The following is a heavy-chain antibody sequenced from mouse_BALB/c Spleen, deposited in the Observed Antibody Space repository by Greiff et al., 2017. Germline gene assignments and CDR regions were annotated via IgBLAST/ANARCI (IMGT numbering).Heavy chain of an antibody. V-gene: IGHV5-6*01. J-gene: IGHJ4*01. D-gene: IGHD1-1*01. CDR2: ISSGGSYT. CDR3: ARQTYYGTSMDY. CDR1: GFTFSSYG. Sequence: EVKLVESGGDLVKPGGSLKLSCAASGFTFSSYGMSWVRQTPDKRLEWVATISSGGSYTYYPDSVKGRFTISRDNAKNTLYLQMSSLKSEDTAMYYCARQTYYGTSMDYWGQGTSVTVSS.